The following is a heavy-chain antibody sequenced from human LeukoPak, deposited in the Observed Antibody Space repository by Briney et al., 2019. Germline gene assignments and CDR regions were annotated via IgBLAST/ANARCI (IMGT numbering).Heavy chain of an antibody. Sequence: ASVKVSCKASGYTFTGYYMHWVRQAPGQGLEWMGWISAYNGNTNYAQKLQGRVTMTTDTSTSTAYMELRSLRSDDTAVYYCARVGYYDSSGYWDYWGQGTLVTVSS. V-gene: IGHV1-18*04. D-gene: IGHD3-22*01. CDR2: ISAYNGNT. J-gene: IGHJ4*02. CDR1: GYTFTGYY. CDR3: ARVGYYDSSGYWDY.